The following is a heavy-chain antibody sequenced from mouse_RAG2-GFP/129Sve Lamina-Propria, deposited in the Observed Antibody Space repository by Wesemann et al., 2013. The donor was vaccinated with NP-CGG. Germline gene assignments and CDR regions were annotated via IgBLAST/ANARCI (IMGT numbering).Heavy chain of an antibody. CDR1: GFTFSDYG. CDR2: ISSGSSTI. Sequence: GGLVKPGGSLKLSCAASGFTFSDYGMHWVRQAPEKGLEWVAYISSGSSTIYYADTVKGRFTISRDNAKNTLFLQMTSLRSEDTAMYYCASQAANWDRGYFDYWGQGTTLTVSS. J-gene: IGHJ2*01. V-gene: IGHV5-17*01. D-gene: IGHD4-1*01. CDR3: ASQAANWDRGYFDY.